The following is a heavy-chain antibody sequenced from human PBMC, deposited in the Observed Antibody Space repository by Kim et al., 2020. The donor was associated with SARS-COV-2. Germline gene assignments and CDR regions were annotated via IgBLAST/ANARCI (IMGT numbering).Heavy chain of an antibody. V-gene: IGHV3-30*18. CDR1: GFTFSSYG. CDR2: ISYDGSNK. CDR3: AKDQEYCSSTSCYNFYYYYGMDV. J-gene: IGHJ6*02. Sequence: GGSLRLSCAASGFTFSSYGMHWVRQAPGKGLEWVAVISYDGSNKYYADSVKGRFTISRDNSKNTLYLQMNSLRAEDTAVYYCAKDQEYCSSTSCYNFYYYYGMDVWGQGTTVTVSS. D-gene: IGHD2-2*02.